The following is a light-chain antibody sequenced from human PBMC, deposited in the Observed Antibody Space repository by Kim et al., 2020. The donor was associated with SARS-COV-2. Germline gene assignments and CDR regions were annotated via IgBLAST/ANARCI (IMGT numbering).Light chain of an antibody. V-gene: IGLV3-1*01. J-gene: IGLJ2*01. CDR1: KLGDKY. Sequence: SYELTQPPSVSVSPRQTASITCPGDKLGDKYVCWYQQKSGQSPVLVIYQDTQRPSGIPERFSGSDSGNTATLTISGTQAMDEADYYCQAWDSSTVVFGGGTQLTVL. CDR3: QAWDSSTVV. CDR2: QDT.